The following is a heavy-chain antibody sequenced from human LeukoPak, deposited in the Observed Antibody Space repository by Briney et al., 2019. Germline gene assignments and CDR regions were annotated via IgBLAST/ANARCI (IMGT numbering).Heavy chain of an antibody. CDR3: ARDSGWYSGPYYFDY. V-gene: IGHV3-66*01. D-gene: IGHD6-19*01. J-gene: IGHJ4*02. CDR2: IYSGGST. CDR1: GFTVSSNY. Sequence: GGSLRRSCSASGFTVSSNYRSWVRQAPGKGLEWVSVIYSGGSTYYADSVKCRFNISRDHSKNTLYLQMNSLRAEDTAVYYCARDSGWYSGPYYFDYWGQGTLVTVSS.